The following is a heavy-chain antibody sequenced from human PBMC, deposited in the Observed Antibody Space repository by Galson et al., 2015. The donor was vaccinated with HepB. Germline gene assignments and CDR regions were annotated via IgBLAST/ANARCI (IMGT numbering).Heavy chain of an antibody. CDR2: ISGSGGST. Sequence: SLRLSCAASGFTFSSYAMSWVRQAPGKGLEWVSAISGSGGSTYYADSVKGRFTISRDNSKNTLYLQMNSLRAEDTAVYYCAKGAIFGNYYYYYYMDVWGKGTTVTVSS. J-gene: IGHJ6*03. V-gene: IGHV3-23*01. CDR3: AKGAIFGNYYYYYYMDV. D-gene: IGHD3-3*01. CDR1: GFTFSSYA.